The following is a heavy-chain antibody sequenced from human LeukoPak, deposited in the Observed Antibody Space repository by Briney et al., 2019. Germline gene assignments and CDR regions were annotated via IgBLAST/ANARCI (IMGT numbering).Heavy chain of an antibody. Sequence: PGGSLRLSCAASGFTFSSHWMHWVRQAPGKGPVWVSRINNDGSSTRYADSVKGRFTISRDNAKDTLYLQMTSLRDEDTAVYYCARSHYYDSMGSFYYYYGLDVWGQGTTVTVPS. J-gene: IGHJ6*02. CDR3: ARSHYYDSMGSFYYYYGLDV. CDR2: INNDGSST. D-gene: IGHD3-22*01. V-gene: IGHV3-74*01. CDR1: GFTFSSHW.